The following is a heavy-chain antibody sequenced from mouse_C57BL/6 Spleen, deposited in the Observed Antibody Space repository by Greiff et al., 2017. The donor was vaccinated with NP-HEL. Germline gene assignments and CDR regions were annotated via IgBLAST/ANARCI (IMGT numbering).Heavy chain of an antibody. CDR3: ARDAQATLAY. CDR1: GYAFSSYW. V-gene: IGHV1-80*01. J-gene: IGHJ3*01. CDR2: IYPGDGDT. Sequence: LQESGAELVKPGASVKISCKASGYAFSSYWMNWVKQRPGKGLEWIGQIYPGDGDTNYNGKFKGKATLTADKSSSTAYMQLSSLTSEDSAVYFCARDAQATLAYWGQGTLVTVSA. D-gene: IGHD3-2*02.